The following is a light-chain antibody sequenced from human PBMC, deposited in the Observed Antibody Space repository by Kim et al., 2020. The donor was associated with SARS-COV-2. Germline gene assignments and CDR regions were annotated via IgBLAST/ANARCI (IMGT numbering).Light chain of an antibody. J-gene: IGLJ2*01. CDR2: SNN. Sequence: GQRVTSYCSGTSSNSGSNTVNWDQQLPGTAPKLLIYSNNQRPSGVPDRFSGSKSGTSASLAISGLQSEDEADYYCAAWDDSLNGVVFGGGTKLTVL. CDR1: SSNSGSNT. V-gene: IGLV1-44*01. CDR3: AAWDDSLNGVV.